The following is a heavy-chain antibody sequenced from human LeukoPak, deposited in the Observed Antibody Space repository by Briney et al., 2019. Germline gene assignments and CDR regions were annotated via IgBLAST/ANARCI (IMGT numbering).Heavy chain of an antibody. Sequence: GGSLRLSCAASGLTFSSYWMSWVRQAPGKGLEWVANIKQDGSEKYYVDSVKGRFTISRDNAKNSLYLQMNSLRAEDTAVYYCASDGYSYGPTSFDYWGQGTLVTVSS. CDR2: IKQDGSEK. J-gene: IGHJ4*02. CDR1: GLTFSSYW. V-gene: IGHV3-7*01. CDR3: ASDGYSYGPTSFDY. D-gene: IGHD5-18*01.